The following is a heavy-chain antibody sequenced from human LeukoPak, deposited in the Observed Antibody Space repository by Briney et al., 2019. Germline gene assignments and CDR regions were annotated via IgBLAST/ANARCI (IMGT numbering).Heavy chain of an antibody. CDR3: AKDASTGYSSSWSTGGFDY. CDR2: IKQDGSEK. Sequence: GGSLRLSCAASGFTFSSYWMSWVRQAPGKGLEWVANIKQDGSEKYYVDSVKGRFTISRDNAKNSLYLQMNSLRAEDTALYYCAKDASTGYSSSWSTGGFDYWGQGTLVTVSS. CDR1: GFTFSSYW. D-gene: IGHD6-13*01. J-gene: IGHJ4*02. V-gene: IGHV3-7*03.